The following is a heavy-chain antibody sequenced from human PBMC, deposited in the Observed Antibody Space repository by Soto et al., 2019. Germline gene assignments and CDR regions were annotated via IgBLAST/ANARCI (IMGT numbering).Heavy chain of an antibody. Sequence: QVQLVQSGAEVKKPGASVKVSCKASGCTFTSYAMHWVRQAPGQRLEWMGWINAGNGNTKYSQKVQGRVTISRDTSGSTAYMELSSLRSEDTAVYYCARDTAPSDVRGQGTTVTVSS. CDR2: INAGNGNT. CDR3: ARDTAPSDV. V-gene: IGHV1-3*01. D-gene: IGHD4-17*01. CDR1: GCTFTSYA. J-gene: IGHJ6*02.